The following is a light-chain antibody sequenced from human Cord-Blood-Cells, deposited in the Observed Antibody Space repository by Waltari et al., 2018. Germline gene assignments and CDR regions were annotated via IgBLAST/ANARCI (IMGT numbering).Light chain of an antibody. V-gene: IGLV3-21*03. Sequence: SYVLTQPPSVSVAPGTTARITRGGNNIGSKSVHWYQQKPGQAPVLVVYDDSDRHSGIPERFSGSNSGNTPTLTISRVEAGDEADYYCQVWDSSSDHVVFGGGTKLTVL. CDR1: NIGSKS. J-gene: IGLJ2*01. CDR3: QVWDSSSDHVV. CDR2: DDS.